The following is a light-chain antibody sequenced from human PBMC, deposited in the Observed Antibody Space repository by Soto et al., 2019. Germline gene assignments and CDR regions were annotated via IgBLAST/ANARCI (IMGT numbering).Light chain of an antibody. CDR2: GAS. CDR1: QSVSSSY. CDR3: QQYGSSPLVT. Sequence: EMVLTQSPGTLSLSPGERATLSSRASQSVSSSYLAWYQQKPGQAPRLLIYGASSRATGIPDRFSGSGSGTDFTLTISRLEPEDFAVYYCQQYGSSPLVTFGPGTKVDIK. J-gene: IGKJ3*01. V-gene: IGKV3-20*01.